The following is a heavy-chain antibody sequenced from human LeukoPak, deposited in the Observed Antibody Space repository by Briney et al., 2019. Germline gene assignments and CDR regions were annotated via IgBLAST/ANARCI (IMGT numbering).Heavy chain of an antibody. D-gene: IGHD2-2*01. Sequence: GASVKVSCNASGYTFTVYYMHWVRHAPGQGLEWMVWMNPNRDDRGYAQNFQGRVTITRNTSISTAYMELSSLSSEDTAVYYCARVLCSSTSCYSSPWFDPWGQGTLVTVSS. J-gene: IGHJ5*02. CDR1: GYTFTVYY. CDR3: ARVLCSSTSCYSSPWFDP. CDR2: MNPNRDDR. V-gene: IGHV1-8*03.